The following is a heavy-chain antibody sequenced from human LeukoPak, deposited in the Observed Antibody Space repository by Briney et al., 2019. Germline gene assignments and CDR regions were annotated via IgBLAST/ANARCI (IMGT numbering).Heavy chain of an antibody. D-gene: IGHD3-22*01. J-gene: IGHJ3*02. CDR3: ARDDSYAFDI. Sequence: GGSLRLSCAASGFTFSSYTMNCVCQAPGKGLGRVSYISTSSSTIYYADSVKGRFTISRDNAKNSLYLQMNSLRDEDTAVYYCARDDSYAFDIWGQGTMVTVSS. CDR2: ISTSSSTI. CDR1: GFTFSSYT. V-gene: IGHV3-48*02.